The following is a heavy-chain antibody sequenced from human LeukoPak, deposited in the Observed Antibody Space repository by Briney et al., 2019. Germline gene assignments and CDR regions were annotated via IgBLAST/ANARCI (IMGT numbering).Heavy chain of an antibody. D-gene: IGHD3-22*01. J-gene: IGHJ4*02. Sequence: PGGSLRLSCTASGFTFGDYAMSWVRQAPGKGLEWVGFIRSKAYGGTTEYAASVKGRFTISRDDSKSIAYLQMNSLKTEDTAVYYCTREPSPPIYYDSSGYFDYWGQGTLVTVSS. CDR1: GFTFGDYA. CDR2: IRSKAYGGTT. CDR3: TREPSPPIYYDSSGYFDY. V-gene: IGHV3-49*04.